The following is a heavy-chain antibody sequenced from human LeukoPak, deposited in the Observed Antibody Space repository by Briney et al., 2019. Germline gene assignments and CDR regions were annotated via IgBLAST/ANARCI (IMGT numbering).Heavy chain of an antibody. CDR1: GFPFSSYW. Sequence: GSLRLSCAASGFPFSSYWMHWVRQAPGKGLVWVSRINSDGSSISYADSVKGRFTISRDNAKNTLYLQMNSLRAEDTAVYYGASSFWSCYYDFWGQGTLVTVSS. CDR2: INSDGSSI. D-gene: IGHD3-3*01. CDR3: ASSFWSCYYDF. V-gene: IGHV3-74*01. J-gene: IGHJ4*02.